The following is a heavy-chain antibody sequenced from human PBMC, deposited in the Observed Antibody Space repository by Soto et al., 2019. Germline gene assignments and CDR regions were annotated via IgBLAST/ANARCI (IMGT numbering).Heavy chain of an antibody. D-gene: IGHD3-3*01. Sequence: SETLSLTCTVSGGSISSYYWSWIRQPPGKGLEWIGYIYYSGSTNYNPSLKSRVTISVDTSKNQFSLKLSSVTAADTAVYYFARHNRYDFWSGRPYYYYMDVWGKGTTVTVSS. CDR2: IYYSGST. J-gene: IGHJ6*03. CDR1: GGSISSYY. V-gene: IGHV4-59*08. CDR3: ARHNRYDFWSGRPYYYYMDV.